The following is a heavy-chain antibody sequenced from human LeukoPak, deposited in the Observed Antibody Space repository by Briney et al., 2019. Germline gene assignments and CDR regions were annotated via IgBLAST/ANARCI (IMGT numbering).Heavy chain of an antibody. CDR3: ARSNSLGPYYYYYYMDV. CDR2: INHSGST. D-gene: IGHD2-8*01. J-gene: IGHJ6*03. CDR1: GGSFSGYY. Sequence: SETLSLTCAVYGGSFSGYYWSWIRQPPGKGLEWIGEINHSGSTNYNPSLKSRVTISVDTSKNQFSLKLSSVTAADTAVYYCARSNSLGPYYYYYYMDVWGKGTTVTISS. V-gene: IGHV4-34*01.